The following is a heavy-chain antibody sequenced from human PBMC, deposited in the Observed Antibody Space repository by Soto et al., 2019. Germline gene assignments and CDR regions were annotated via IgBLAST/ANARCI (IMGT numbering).Heavy chain of an antibody. CDR3: ARGGGVGVAGSAAFDM. Sequence: QLHLVQSGAVVKKPGASVTVSCSASGYPVTAYYMHWVRQAPGRGLEWMGGINPATGPAKYRQAFQGRVTMHRETSTSTVFMELCVLTSEDTAVFYGARGGGVGVAGSAAFDMWGQGTLVTVSS. CDR2: INPATGPA. CDR1: GYPVTAYY. V-gene: IGHV1-46*01. D-gene: IGHD6-19*01. J-gene: IGHJ3*02.